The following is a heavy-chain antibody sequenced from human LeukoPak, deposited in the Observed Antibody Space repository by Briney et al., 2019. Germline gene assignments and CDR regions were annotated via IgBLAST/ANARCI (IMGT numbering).Heavy chain of an antibody. CDR3: ARDQYYDSKGWFDP. D-gene: IGHD3-22*01. Sequence: ASVKVSCKASGYTFTSYGISWVRQAPGQRLEWMGWISAYNGNTNYAQKLQGRVTMTTDTSTSTAYMELRSLRSDDTAVYYCARDQYYDSKGWFDPWGQGTLVTVSS. J-gene: IGHJ5*02. V-gene: IGHV1-18*01. CDR1: GYTFTSYG. CDR2: ISAYNGNT.